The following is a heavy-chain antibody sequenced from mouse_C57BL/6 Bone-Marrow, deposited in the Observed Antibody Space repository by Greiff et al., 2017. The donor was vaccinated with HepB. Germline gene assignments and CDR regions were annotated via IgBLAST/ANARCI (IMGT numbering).Heavy chain of an antibody. CDR2: ISSGGSYT. V-gene: IGHV5-6*02. CDR3: ARRITTVVAFDY. Sequence: EVKLVESGGDLVKPGGSLKLSCAASGFTFSSYGMSWVRQTPDKRLEWVATISSGGSYTYYPDSVKGRFTISRDNAKNTLYLQMSSLKSEDTAMYDCARRITTVVAFDYWGQGTTLTVSS. J-gene: IGHJ2*01. D-gene: IGHD1-1*01. CDR1: GFTFSSYG.